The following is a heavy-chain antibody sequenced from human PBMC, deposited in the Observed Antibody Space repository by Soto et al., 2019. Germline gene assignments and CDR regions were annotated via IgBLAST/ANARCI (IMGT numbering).Heavy chain of an antibody. J-gene: IGHJ4*02. D-gene: IGHD6-13*01. Sequence: LSLTCAVYGGSFSGYYWSWIRQPPGKGLEWIGEINHSGSTNYNPSLKSRVTISVDTSKNQFSLKLSSVTAADTAVYYCARGGGQQLVPVAVAGGIDYWGQGTLVTVSS. CDR2: INHSGST. CDR3: ARGGGQQLVPVAVAGGIDY. V-gene: IGHV4-34*01. CDR1: GGSFSGYY.